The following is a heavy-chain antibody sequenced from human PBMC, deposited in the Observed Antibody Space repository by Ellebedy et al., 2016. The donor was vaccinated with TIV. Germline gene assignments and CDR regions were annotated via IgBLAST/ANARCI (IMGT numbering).Heavy chain of an antibody. J-gene: IGHJ4*02. CDR3: AKNSYASGQ. CDR2: IYSSGIT. V-gene: IGHV4-59*01. D-gene: IGHD3-16*01. Sequence: MPSETLSLTCTVSGDSISSFYWSWIRQPPGKGLEWIGYIYSSGITNYNPSLKSRVTISVDTSKNQFSLKLRSVTAADTAMYYCAKNSYASGQWGQGTLVTVSS. CDR1: GDSISSFY.